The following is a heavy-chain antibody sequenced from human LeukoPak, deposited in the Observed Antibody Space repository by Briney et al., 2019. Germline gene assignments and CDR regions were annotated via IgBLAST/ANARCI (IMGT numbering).Heavy chain of an antibody. CDR3: AREVAASSWYY. V-gene: IGHV4-4*08. D-gene: IGHD6-13*01. Sequence: SETLSLTCTVSGGSISSYYWSWIRQPPGEGLEWIGYISNSGSTNYNPSLKSRVTISVDTSKKQFSLKLNSVTAADTAVYYCAREVAASSWYYWGQGTLATVSS. CDR1: GGSISSYY. CDR2: ISNSGST. J-gene: IGHJ4*02.